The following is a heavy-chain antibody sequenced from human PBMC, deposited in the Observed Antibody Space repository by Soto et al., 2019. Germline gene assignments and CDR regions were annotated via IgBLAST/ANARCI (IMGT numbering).Heavy chain of an antibody. J-gene: IGHJ4*01. D-gene: IGHD6-19*01. Sequence: ESGGGLVEPGGSLRLSCVASGLTFTNAWMSWVRQAPGKGLECVGRIKSKTDGGTTDYAAPVSGRFTISRDDSRNTLYLQMNSLKTEDTAVYYCTTDPWGNSGFDYWGQGTLVTVSS. V-gene: IGHV3-15*01. CDR3: TTDPWGNSGFDY. CDR1: GLTFTNAW. CDR2: IKSKTDGGTT.